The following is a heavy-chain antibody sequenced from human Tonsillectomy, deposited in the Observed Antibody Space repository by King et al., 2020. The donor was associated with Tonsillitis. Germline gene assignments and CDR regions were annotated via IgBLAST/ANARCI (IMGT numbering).Heavy chain of an antibody. Sequence: VQLVESGGGLVQPGRSLRLSCTASGFRFDDYGMGWFRQAPGKGLEGVSLIRSKVYGGTAEYAASVKGRFSVSRDDSKSIAHLQMNSLKTDDTAVYFCARGGFYDSEDWFDSWGQGTLVIVSS. CDR1: GFRFDDYG. CDR3: ARGGFYDSEDWFDS. CDR2: IRSKVYGGTA. V-gene: IGHV3-49*03. J-gene: IGHJ5*01. D-gene: IGHD2/OR15-2a*01.